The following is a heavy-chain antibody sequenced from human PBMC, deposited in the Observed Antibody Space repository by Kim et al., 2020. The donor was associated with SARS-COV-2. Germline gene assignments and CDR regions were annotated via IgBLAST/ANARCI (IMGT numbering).Heavy chain of an antibody. V-gene: IGHV3-20*01. CDR2: INWNGGST. CDR1: GFTFDDYG. J-gene: IGHJ5*02. CDR3: ARDLPVYCSGGSCSRFDP. Sequence: GGSLRLSCAASGFTFDDYGMSWVRQAPGKGLEWVSSINWNGGSTGYADSVKGRFTISRDNAKNSLYLQMNSLRAEDTALYHCARDLPVYCSGGSCSRFDPWGQGTLVTVSS. D-gene: IGHD2-15*01.